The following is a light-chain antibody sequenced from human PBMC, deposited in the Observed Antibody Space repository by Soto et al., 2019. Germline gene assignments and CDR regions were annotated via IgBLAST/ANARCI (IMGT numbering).Light chain of an antibody. Sequence: AIQLTQSPSSLSASVGDRVTITCRASQGISSALAWYQQKPGKSPNLLIYDVSSLESGVPSRFSGSGSGTDSTLTISSLQPEDFATYYCQQFNTYPALTFGGGTKVEIE. CDR2: DVS. CDR1: QGISSA. J-gene: IGKJ4*01. CDR3: QQFNTYPALT. V-gene: IGKV1-13*02.